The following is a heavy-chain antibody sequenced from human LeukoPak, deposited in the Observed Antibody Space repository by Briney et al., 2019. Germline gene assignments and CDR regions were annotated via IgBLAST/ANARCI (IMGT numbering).Heavy chain of an antibody. V-gene: IGHV4-59*01. CDR2: IYYSGST. J-gene: IGHJ4*02. CDR1: GASISSYY. D-gene: IGHD3-22*01. CDR3: ARLTDKSSDYYLFFDY. Sequence: SETLSLTCTVSGASISSYYWSWIRQPPGKGLEWIGYIYYSGSTNYNPSLKSRVTMSVDTSKNQLSLNLNSVTAADTAVYYCARLTDKSSDYYLFFDYWGQGTLVTVSS.